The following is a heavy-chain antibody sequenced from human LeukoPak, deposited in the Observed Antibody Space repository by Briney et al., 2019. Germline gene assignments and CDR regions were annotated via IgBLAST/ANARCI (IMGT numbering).Heavy chain of an antibody. CDR2: IGGSGGRT. CDR1: GFTFRSYG. D-gene: IGHD6-19*01. V-gene: IGHV3-23*01. J-gene: IGHJ6*02. CDR3: AKGRIAVAHYYGMDV. Sequence: GGSLRLSCAASGFTFRSYGMNWVRQAPGKGLEWVSGIGGSGGRTYYADSVQGRFTISRDNSKNTVDLQMNSLRAEDTAIYYCAKGRIAVAHYYGMDVWGQGTTVTVSS.